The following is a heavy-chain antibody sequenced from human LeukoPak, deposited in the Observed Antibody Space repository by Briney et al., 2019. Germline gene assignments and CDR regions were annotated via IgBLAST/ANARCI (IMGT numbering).Heavy chain of an antibody. J-gene: IGHJ4*02. Sequence: SETLSLPCAVYGGSFSGYYWSWIRQPPGKGLEWIGETNHSGSTNYNPSLKSLVTISVDTSKNQFSLKLSSVTAADTAVYYCARGMIADDSSGYYSDYWGQGTLVTVSS. V-gene: IGHV4-34*01. CDR2: TNHSGST. D-gene: IGHD3-22*01. CDR3: ARGMIADDSSGYYSDY. CDR1: GGSFSGYY.